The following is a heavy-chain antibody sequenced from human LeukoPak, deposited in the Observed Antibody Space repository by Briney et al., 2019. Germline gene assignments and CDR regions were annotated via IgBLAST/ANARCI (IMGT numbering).Heavy chain of an antibody. Sequence: SETLSLTCAVSGYSISSGYYWGWIRQPPGKGLEWIGSIYHSGSTYYNPSLKSRVTISVDTSKNQFSLKLSSVTAADTAVYYCATLDPYYYDSSGYYNYYYYMDVWGNGTTVTVSS. CDR2: IYHSGST. CDR1: GYSISSGYY. D-gene: IGHD3-22*01. J-gene: IGHJ6*03. CDR3: ATLDPYYYDSSGYYNYYYYMDV. V-gene: IGHV4-38-2*01.